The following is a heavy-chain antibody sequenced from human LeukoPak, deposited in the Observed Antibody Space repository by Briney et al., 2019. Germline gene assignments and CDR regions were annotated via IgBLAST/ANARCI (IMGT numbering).Heavy chain of an antibody. CDR3: ARPLNDYGDWKLLDY. D-gene: IGHD4-17*01. CDR1: GYTCTSYY. J-gene: IGHJ4*02. CDR2: INPSGGST. Sequence: ASVKVSCKASGYTCTSYYMHWVRQAPGQGLEWMGIINPSGGSTSYAQKFQGRVTITRDTSTSTVYMELSSLRSEDTAVYYCARPLNDYGDWKLLDYWGQGTLVTVSS. V-gene: IGHV1-46*01.